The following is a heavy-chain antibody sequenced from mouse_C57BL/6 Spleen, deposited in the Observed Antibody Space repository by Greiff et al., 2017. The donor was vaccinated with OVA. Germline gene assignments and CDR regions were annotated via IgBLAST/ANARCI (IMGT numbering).Heavy chain of an antibody. CDR2: ISSGSSTN. CDR3: ARGDDYNLYAIDY. Sequence: VQLKESGGGLVKPGGSLKLSCAASGYTFSDYGMHWVRQAPEKGLEWVAYISSGSSTNYYAETVKGRFTLSRDNAKNTLFLQMTSLRSEDTAKYYCARGDDYNLYAIDYWGQGTSVTVSS. J-gene: IGHJ4*01. CDR1: GYTFSDYG. V-gene: IGHV5-17*01. D-gene: IGHD2-4*01.